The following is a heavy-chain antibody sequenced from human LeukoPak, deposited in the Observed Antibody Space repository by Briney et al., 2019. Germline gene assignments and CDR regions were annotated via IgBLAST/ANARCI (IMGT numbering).Heavy chain of an antibody. CDR2: ISYSGNI. CDR1: GDSISSSTHY. V-gene: IGHV4-39*01. J-gene: IGHJ4*02. CDR3: ARQRRLELPDY. D-gene: IGHD3-16*01. Sequence: PSETLSLTCTVSGDSISSSTHYWGWIRQPPGKGLEWIGSISYSGNIYYNPSLKSRVTISVDTSKNQFSLKLSSVTAADTAVYYCARQRRLELPDYWGQGTLVTVSS.